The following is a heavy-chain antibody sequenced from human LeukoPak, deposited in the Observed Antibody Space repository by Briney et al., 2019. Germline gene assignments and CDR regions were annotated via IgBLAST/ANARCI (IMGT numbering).Heavy chain of an antibody. D-gene: IGHD5-12*01. V-gene: IGHV1-69*13. CDR2: IIPIFGTA. CDR3: ARERGYSDYDLDY. CDR1: GGTFSSYA. J-gene: IGHJ4*02. Sequence: GASVKVSCKASGGTFSSYAISWVRQAPGQGLEWMGGIIPIFGTANYAQKFQGRVTITADESTSTAYMELSSLRSEDTAVYYCARERGYSDYDLDYWGQGTLVTVSS.